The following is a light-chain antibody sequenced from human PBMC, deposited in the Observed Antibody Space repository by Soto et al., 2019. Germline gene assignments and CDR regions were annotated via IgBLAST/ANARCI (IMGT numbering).Light chain of an antibody. J-gene: IGKJ1*01. V-gene: IGKV1-39*01. Sequence: DIPMTQSPSSLSASVGDRVTITCRASQSISSYLNWYQQKPGKAPKLLIYAASSLQSGVPSRFSGSGSGTDFTLTISSLQPEDFATYDCQQSYSTPPTFGQGTKVEIK. CDR3: QQSYSTPPT. CDR1: QSISSY. CDR2: AAS.